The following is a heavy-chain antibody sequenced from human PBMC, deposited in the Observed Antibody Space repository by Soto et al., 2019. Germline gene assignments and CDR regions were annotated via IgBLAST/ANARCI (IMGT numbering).Heavy chain of an antibody. CDR1: GGSVSSGSYY. V-gene: IGHV4-61*01. CDR2: IYYSGST. CDR3: ARSFPEDYVWGSYRPGRPYYFDY. J-gene: IGHJ4*02. D-gene: IGHD3-16*02. Sequence: SESLSLTGTVSGGSVSSGSYYWSWIRQPPGKGLEWIGYIYYSGSTNYNPSLKSRVTISVDTSKNQFSLKLSSVTAADTAVYYCARSFPEDYVWGSYRPGRPYYFDYWGQGTLVTVSS.